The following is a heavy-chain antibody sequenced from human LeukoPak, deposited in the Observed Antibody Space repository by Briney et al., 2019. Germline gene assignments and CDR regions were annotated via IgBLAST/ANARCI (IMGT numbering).Heavy chain of an antibody. CDR1: GGSFGSYF. D-gene: IGHD2-2*01. V-gene: IGHV4-59*01. Sequence: SETLSLTCTVSGGSFGSYFWIWVRQPPGKGLEWIGYITYSGSTNYNPSLKSRLTISVDTSKNQFSLKLSSVTAADTAVYYCAREVRGAFDIWGQGTMVTVSS. CDR2: ITYSGST. J-gene: IGHJ3*02. CDR3: AREVRGAFDI.